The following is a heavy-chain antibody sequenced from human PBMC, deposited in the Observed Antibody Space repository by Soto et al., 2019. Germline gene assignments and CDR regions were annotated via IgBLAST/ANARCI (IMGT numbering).Heavy chain of an antibody. CDR1: GFTFGSYA. Sequence: QVQLVESGGGVVQPGRSLRLSCAASGFTFGSYAMHWVRQAPGKGLEWVAVISYDGSNKYYADSVKGRFTISRDNSKNTLYLQMNSLRAEDTAVYYCAREETIVGATMAADWGQGTLVTVSS. CDR3: AREETIVGATMAAD. CDR2: ISYDGSNK. V-gene: IGHV3-30-3*01. D-gene: IGHD1-26*01. J-gene: IGHJ4*02.